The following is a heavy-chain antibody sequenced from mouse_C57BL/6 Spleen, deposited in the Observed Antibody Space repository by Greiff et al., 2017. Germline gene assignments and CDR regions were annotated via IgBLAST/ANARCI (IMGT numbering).Heavy chain of an antibody. J-gene: IGHJ2*01. Sequence: EVQLQQSGPELVKPGASVKIPCKASGYTFTDYNMDWVKQSHGKSLEWIGDINPNNGGTIYNQKFKGKATLTVDKSSSTAYMELRSLTSEDTAVYYCARGSDGYYVYYFDYWGQGTTLTVSS. CDR2: INPNNGGT. CDR3: ARGSDGYYVYYFDY. CDR1: GYTFTDYN. V-gene: IGHV1-18*01. D-gene: IGHD2-3*01.